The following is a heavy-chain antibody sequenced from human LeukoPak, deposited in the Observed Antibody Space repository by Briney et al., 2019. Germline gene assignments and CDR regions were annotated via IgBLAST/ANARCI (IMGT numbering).Heavy chain of an antibody. Sequence: PGGSLRLSCAASGFTFSSYAMSWVRQAPGKGLEWVSAISGSGGSTYYADSVKGRFTISRDNSKNTPYLQMNSLRAEDTAVYYCAKGAAKLWFGELFDYWGQGTLVTVSS. D-gene: IGHD3-10*01. V-gene: IGHV3-23*01. J-gene: IGHJ4*02. CDR2: ISGSGGST. CDR3: AKGAAKLWFGELFDY. CDR1: GFTFSSYA.